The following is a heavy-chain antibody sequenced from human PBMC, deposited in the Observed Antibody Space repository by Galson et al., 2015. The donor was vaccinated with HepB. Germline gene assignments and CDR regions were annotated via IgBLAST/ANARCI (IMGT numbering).Heavy chain of an antibody. D-gene: IGHD3-16*01. CDR1: GYTFTSYY. J-gene: IGHJ4*02. CDR2: INPTRSGT. CDR3: ARSPSAISRGGFDY. V-gene: IGHV1-46*01. Sequence: SVKVSCKASGYTFTSYYMHWVRQAPGQGLEWMGIINPTRSGTSYTQKFQGRVTMTRDTSTSTVYMELSGLRSEDTAVYYCARSPSAISRGGFDYWGQGTLVTVSS.